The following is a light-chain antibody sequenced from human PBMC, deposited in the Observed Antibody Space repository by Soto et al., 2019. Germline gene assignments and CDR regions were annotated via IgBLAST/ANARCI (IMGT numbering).Light chain of an antibody. CDR3: QQYNNRPWT. Sequence: EIVMTQSPATLSVSPGERATLSCRASQSVSSDLAWYQQKPGQAPRLLIYGASTRATGIPARFSGSGSGKEFTLTIGSLQSEDFAVYYCQQYNNRPWTFGQGTKVEIK. V-gene: IGKV3-15*01. CDR1: QSVSSD. J-gene: IGKJ1*01. CDR2: GAS.